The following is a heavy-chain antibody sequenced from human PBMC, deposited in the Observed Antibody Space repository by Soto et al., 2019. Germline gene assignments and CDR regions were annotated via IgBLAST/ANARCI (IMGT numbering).Heavy chain of an antibody. CDR3: ARASGHYDFWSGYSRLDY. CDR2: ISAYNGNT. CDR1: GYTFTSYG. V-gene: IGHV1-18*01. J-gene: IGHJ4*02. Sequence: ASVKVSCKASGYTFTSYGISWVRQAPGQGLEWMGWISAYNGNTNYAQKLQGRVTMTTDTSTSTAYMELRSLRSDDTAVYYCARASGHYDFWSGYSRLDYWGQGTLDTVSS. D-gene: IGHD3-3*01.